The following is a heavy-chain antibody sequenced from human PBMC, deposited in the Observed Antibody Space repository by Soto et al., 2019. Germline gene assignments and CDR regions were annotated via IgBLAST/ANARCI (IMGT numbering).Heavy chain of an antibody. Sequence: GGSLRLSCAASGLTVSNAYMAWVRQAPGMGLEWVSVIYDNGTTYYADSVKGRFTISRDTSTNTLSLQMDSLRAEDTAVYYCVRPLPAGRNYGLDVWGQGTTVTV. CDR2: IYDNGTT. V-gene: IGHV3-53*01. J-gene: IGHJ6*02. D-gene: IGHD3-10*01. CDR3: VRPLPAGRNYGLDV. CDR1: GLTVSNAY.